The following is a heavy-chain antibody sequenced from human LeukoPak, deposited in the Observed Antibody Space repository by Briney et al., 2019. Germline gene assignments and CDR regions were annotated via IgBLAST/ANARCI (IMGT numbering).Heavy chain of an antibody. CDR3: ARDPYGSGCLFDY. D-gene: IGHD3-10*01. CDR2: IYTSGST. CDR1: GGSISSYY. J-gene: IGHJ4*02. Sequence: SETLSLTCTVSGGSISSYYWSWIRQSAGKGLEWIGRIYTSGSTNYNPSLKSRVTMSVDTSKNQFSLKLNSVTAADTAVYYCARDPYGSGCLFDYWGQGTLVTVSS. V-gene: IGHV4-4*07.